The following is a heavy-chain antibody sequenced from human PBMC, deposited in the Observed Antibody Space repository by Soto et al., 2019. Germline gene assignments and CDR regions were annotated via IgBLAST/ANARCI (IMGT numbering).Heavy chain of an antibody. CDR1: GYTFTSYG. J-gene: IGHJ3*02. V-gene: IGHV1-18*01. CDR2: ISAYNGNT. D-gene: IGHD3-9*01. Sequence: ASVKVSCKASGYTFTSYGISWVRQAPGQGLEWMGWISAYNGNTNYAQKLQGRVTMTTDTSTSTAYMELRSLRSDDTAMYHCARDFSYDILTGYSPYAFDIWGQGTMVTVSS. CDR3: ARDFSYDILTGYSPYAFDI.